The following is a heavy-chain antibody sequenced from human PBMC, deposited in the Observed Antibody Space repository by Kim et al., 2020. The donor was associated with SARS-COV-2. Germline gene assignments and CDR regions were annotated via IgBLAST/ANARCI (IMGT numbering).Heavy chain of an antibody. J-gene: IGHJ3*02. D-gene: IGHD3-22*01. V-gene: IGHV3-23*01. CDR3: AKDLGYYDSSGLGAFDI. Sequence: VKGRFTISRDNSKNTLYLQMNSLRAEDTAVYYCAKDLGYYDSSGLGAFDIWGQGTMVTVSS.